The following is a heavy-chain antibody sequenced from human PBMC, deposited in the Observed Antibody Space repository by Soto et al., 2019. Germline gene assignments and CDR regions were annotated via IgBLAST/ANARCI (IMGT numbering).Heavy chain of an antibody. CDR3: ARGKGMEENYFYYGLDI. J-gene: IGHJ6*02. CDR2: LNGGTGQT. CDR1: GYTFRTYG. Sequence: QVQVVQSGAEVKKPGASVKVSCKASGYTFRTYGMHWVRQAPGQRLEWMGWLNGGTGQTRYSQRFQDRLIITRDTSASTGYMEMSSLRSEDTAVYYCARGKGMEENYFYYGLDIWGQGTTVTVSS. V-gene: IGHV1-3*01. D-gene: IGHD1-1*01.